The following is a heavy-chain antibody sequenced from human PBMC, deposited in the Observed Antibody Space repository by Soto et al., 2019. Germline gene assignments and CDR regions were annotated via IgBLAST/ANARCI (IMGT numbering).Heavy chain of an antibody. CDR3: ARALSTRYYDILTGYPGY. CDR1: GYTFTSYG. J-gene: IGHJ4*02. V-gene: IGHV1-18*01. CDR2: ISAYNGNT. D-gene: IGHD3-9*01. Sequence: RASVKVSCKASGYTFTSYGISWVRQAPGQGLEWMGWISAYNGNTNYAQKLQGRVTMTTDTSTSTAYMELRSLRSDDTAVYYCARALSTRYYDILTGYPGYWGQGTLVTVSS.